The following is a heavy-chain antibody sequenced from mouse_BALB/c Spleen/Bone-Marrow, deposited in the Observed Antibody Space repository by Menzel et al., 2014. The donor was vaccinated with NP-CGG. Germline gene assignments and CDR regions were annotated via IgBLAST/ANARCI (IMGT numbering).Heavy chain of an antibody. Sequence: EVQLQQSGAELVKPGASVKLSCTASGFNIKDTYMHWVKQSPEQGLEWIGRIDPANGNTKYDPKFQGKATITADTSSNTAYLQLSSLTSEDTAVYYCARWESYAMDYWGQGPSVTVSS. CDR1: GFNIKDTY. V-gene: IGHV14-3*02. CDR3: ARWESYAMDY. CDR2: IDPANGNT. J-gene: IGHJ4*01. D-gene: IGHD4-1*01.